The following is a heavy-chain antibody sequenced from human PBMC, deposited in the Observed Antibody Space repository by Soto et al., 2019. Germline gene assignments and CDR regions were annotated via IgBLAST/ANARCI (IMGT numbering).Heavy chain of an antibody. V-gene: IGHV4-28*05. D-gene: IGHD3-22*01. Sequence: PSETLSLTCRVSGYFISSSHWWGWIRQPPGKGLEWIGHINYSGSFYHDPSLKSRVTMSLDTSKHQFSLRLSSVTAADTAVYYCAGRYYYDSRYNWFDPWGQGTLVTVSS. J-gene: IGHJ5*02. CDR1: GYFISSSHW. CDR3: AGRYYYDSRYNWFDP. CDR2: INYSGSF.